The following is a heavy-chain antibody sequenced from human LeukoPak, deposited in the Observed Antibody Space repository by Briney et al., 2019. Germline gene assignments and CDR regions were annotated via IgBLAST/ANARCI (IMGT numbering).Heavy chain of an antibody. Sequence: PGGSLRLSCAASGFTFSSYAMHWVRQAPGKGLEWVAVISYDGSNKYYADSVKGRFTISRDNSKNTLYLQMNSLRAEDTAVYYCARASYDSSGYCTNWGQGTLVTVSS. J-gene: IGHJ4*02. D-gene: IGHD3-22*01. CDR2: ISYDGSNK. CDR3: ARASYDSSGYCTN. V-gene: IGHV3-30-3*01. CDR1: GFTFSSYA.